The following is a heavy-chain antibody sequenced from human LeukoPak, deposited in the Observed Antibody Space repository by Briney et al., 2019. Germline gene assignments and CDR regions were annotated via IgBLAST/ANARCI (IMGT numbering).Heavy chain of an antibody. J-gene: IGHJ3*02. Sequence: GGSLRLSCAASGFTFSSYSMNWVRQAPGKGLEWVSYISDSSSTIYYADSVKGRFTISRDNAKNSLYLQMNSLRAEDTAVYYCARPSWFGEKAFDIWGQGTMVTVSS. D-gene: IGHD3-10*01. CDR1: GFTFSSYS. CDR2: ISDSSSTI. V-gene: IGHV3-48*04. CDR3: ARPSWFGEKAFDI.